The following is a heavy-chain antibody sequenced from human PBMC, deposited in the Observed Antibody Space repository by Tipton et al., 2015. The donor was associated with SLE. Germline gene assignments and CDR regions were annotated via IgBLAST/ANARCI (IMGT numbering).Heavy chain of an antibody. CDR2: IYYSGST. V-gene: IGHV4-39*07. Sequence: TLSLTCTVSGGSISSSSYYWGWIRQPPGKGLEWIGSIYYSGSTYYNPSLKSRVTLSVDTSKNQFSLKLSSVTAADTAVYYCARALAVAGTFSEYFQHWGQGTLVTVSS. J-gene: IGHJ1*01. CDR1: GGSISSSSYY. CDR3: ARALAVAGTFSEYFQH. D-gene: IGHD6-19*01.